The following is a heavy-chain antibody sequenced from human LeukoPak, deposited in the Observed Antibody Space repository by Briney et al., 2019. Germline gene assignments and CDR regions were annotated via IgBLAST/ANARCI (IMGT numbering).Heavy chain of an antibody. CDR1: GFTFSSYA. J-gene: IGHJ6*03. Sequence: GGSLRLSRAASGFTFSSYAMSWVRQAPGKGLEWVSAISGSGGSTYYAGSVKGRFTISRDNSRNTLYLQMNSLRAEDTAVYYCAKEDIRGYYYMDVWGKGTTVTVSS. CDR3: AKEDIRGYYYMDV. CDR2: ISGSGGST. V-gene: IGHV3-23*01. D-gene: IGHD2-15*01.